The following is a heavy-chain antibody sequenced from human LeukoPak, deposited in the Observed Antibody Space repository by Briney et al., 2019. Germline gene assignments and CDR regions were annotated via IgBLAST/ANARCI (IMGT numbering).Heavy chain of an antibody. CDR3: AKGRGIITCTDD. CDR2: IKDNGGRT. D-gene: IGHD3-10*01. Sequence: GGSLRLSCAASGFTFSSHWMRWVRQAPGKGLEWVSRIKDNGGRTNYADSVKGRFTISRDNAKNTLYLQMNSLRAEDTAVYYCAKGRGIITCTDDWGQGTLVTVSS. V-gene: IGHV3-74*01. J-gene: IGHJ4*02. CDR1: GFTFSSHW.